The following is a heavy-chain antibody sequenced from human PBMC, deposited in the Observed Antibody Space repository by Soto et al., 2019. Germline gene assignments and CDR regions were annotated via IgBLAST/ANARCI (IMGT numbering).Heavy chain of an antibody. V-gene: IGHV3-30*18. J-gene: IGHJ4*02. CDR3: AKDLPRIAAAGTFDY. CDR1: GFTFSSYG. Sequence: VGSLRLSCAASGFTFSSYGMHWVRQAPGKGLEWVAVISYDGSNKYYADSVKGRFTISRDNSKNTLYLQMNSLRAEDTAVYYCAKDLPRIAAAGTFDYWGQGTLVTVSS. CDR2: ISYDGSNK. D-gene: IGHD6-13*01.